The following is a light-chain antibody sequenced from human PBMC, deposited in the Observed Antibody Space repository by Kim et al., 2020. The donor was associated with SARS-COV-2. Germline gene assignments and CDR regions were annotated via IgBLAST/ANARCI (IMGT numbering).Light chain of an antibody. J-gene: IGLJ1*01. CDR1: SSNVGAGYE. CDR2: GDI. V-gene: IGLV1-40*01. Sequence: KVTILGSRTSSNVGAGYEVLWYQQLPGTAPKRLIYGDINRPSGGPDRFSGSKSGTSASLAITGLQTDDEADYYCQSYDNSLSGYVFGTGTKVTVL. CDR3: QSYDNSLSGYV.